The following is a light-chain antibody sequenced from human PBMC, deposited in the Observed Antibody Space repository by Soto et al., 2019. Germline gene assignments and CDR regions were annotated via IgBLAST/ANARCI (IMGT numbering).Light chain of an antibody. J-gene: IGLJ1*01. CDR1: SSNIGSNA. V-gene: IGLV1-44*01. CDR2: TDN. Sequence: QSVLTQSPSASGTPGQRVTISCSGSSSNIGSNAVNWYQQFPGTAPKLLIYTDNQRPSGVPDRFSGSKSGTSASLAISGLQSEDEADYFCAAWDGSLNAYVFGTGTKVTVL. CDR3: AAWDGSLNAYV.